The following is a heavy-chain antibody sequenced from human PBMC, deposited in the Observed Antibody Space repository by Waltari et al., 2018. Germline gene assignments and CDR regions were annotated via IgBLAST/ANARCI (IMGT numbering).Heavy chain of an antibody. V-gene: IGHV3-30*18. CDR2: ISYDGSNK. CDR1: GFTFSSYG. CDR3: AKDNSPLPNLDY. D-gene: IGHD1-20*01. Sequence: QVQLVESGGGVVQPGRSLRLSCAASGFTFSSYGMHWVRQAPGKGGEWVAVISYDGSNKYYADSVKGRFTISRDNSKNTLYLQMNSLRAEDTAVYYCAKDNSPLPNLDYWGQGTLVIVSS. J-gene: IGHJ4*02.